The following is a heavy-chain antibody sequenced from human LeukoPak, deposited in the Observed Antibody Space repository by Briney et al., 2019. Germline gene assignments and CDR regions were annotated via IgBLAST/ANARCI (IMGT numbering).Heavy chain of an antibody. J-gene: IGHJ6*02. CDR3: ARDTYSSSWFPLPYYYGMDV. Sequence: GGSLRLSCAASGFTFSSYGMHWVRQAPGKGLEWVAVIWYGGSNKYYADSVKGRVTISRDNSKNTLYLQMNSLRAEDTAVYYCARDTYSSSWFPLPYYYGMDVWGQGTTVTVSS. D-gene: IGHD6-13*01. V-gene: IGHV3-33*01. CDR1: GFTFSSYG. CDR2: IWYGGSNK.